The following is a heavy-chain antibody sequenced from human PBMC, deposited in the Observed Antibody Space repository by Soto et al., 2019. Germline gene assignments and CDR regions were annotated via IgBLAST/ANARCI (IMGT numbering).Heavy chain of an antibody. V-gene: IGHV3-48*03. CDR1: GFTFRSYE. J-gene: IGHJ4*02. CDR2: ISSRATGI. D-gene: IGHD5-12*01. CDR3: ARPRAFDGYDGGYFFDL. Sequence: EVNLVESGGGLVQPGGSLRISCAASGFTFRSYEMNWVRQAPGKGLEWVSYISSRATGIFYADSVKGRFTISRDDANNSLYLQMNSLSGEDTAVYYCARPRAFDGYDGGYFFDLWGQGTVVTVSS.